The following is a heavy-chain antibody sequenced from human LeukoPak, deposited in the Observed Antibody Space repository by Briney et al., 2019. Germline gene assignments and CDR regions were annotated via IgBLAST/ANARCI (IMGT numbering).Heavy chain of an antibody. CDR2: ISSSSSYI. CDR1: GFTFSSYS. V-gene: IGHV3-21*01. J-gene: IGHJ6*03. Sequence: GGSLRLSCAASGFTFSSYSMNWVRQAPGKGLEWVSSISSSSSYIYYADSVKGRFTISRDNAKNSLYLQMNSLRAEDTAVYYCARGVVAVAGDYYYYYMDVWGKGTTVTVSS. CDR3: ARGVVAVAGDYYYYYMDV. D-gene: IGHD6-19*01.